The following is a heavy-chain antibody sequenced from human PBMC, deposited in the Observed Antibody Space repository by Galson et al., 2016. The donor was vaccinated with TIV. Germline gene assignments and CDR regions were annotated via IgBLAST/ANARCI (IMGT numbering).Heavy chain of an antibody. Sequence: SLRLSCAASGFSFSDYGMHWVRQAPGKGLEWVAVILYDGTDKYYADSVKGRFTISRDNSKNTVSLHLNSLRVEDTAVYYCAKDPRIFGDYLLAYFDYWEQGTLVSVSS. V-gene: IGHV3-30*18. CDR3: AKDPRIFGDYLLAYFDY. CDR1: GFSFSDYG. D-gene: IGHD4-17*01. CDR2: ILYDGTDK. J-gene: IGHJ4*02.